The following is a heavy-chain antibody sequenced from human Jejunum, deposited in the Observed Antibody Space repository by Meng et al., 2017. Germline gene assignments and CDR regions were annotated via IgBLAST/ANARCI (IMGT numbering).Heavy chain of an antibody. CDR2: INDSGST. J-gene: IGHJ4*02. V-gene: IGHV4-34*01. Sequence: QGKLQQWGAGLLKHSETLSLTCAVYGGSISDYYWTWIRQPPGKGLEWIGEINDSGSTNYNPSLKSRVTISVDTSKSQFYLRVSSVTAADTAVYYCARGNEYSNYGADFWGQGTLVTVSS. D-gene: IGHD4-11*01. CDR3: ARGNEYSNYGADF. CDR1: GGSISDYY.